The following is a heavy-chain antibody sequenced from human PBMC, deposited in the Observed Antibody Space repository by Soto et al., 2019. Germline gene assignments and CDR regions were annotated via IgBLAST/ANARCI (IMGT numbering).Heavy chain of an antibody. J-gene: IGHJ4*02. CDR1: GFTFSSYW. CDR2: INSDGSST. Sequence: GWSLRLSCEASGFTFSSYWMHWVRQAPGKGLVWVSHINSDGSSTSYADSVKGRFTISRDNAKNTLYLQMNSLRAEDTAVYYCTRDIRDTTMVIPFDSWGQGTLVTVSS. D-gene: IGHD5-18*01. V-gene: IGHV3-74*01. CDR3: TRDIRDTTMVIPFDS.